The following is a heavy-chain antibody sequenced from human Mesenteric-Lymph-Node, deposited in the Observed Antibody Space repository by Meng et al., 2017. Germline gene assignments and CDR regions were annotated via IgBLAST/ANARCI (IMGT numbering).Heavy chain of an antibody. Sequence: SVKVSCKASGGTFSSYAISWVRQAPGQGLEWMGGIIPIFGTANYAQKFQGRVTITADKSTSTAYMELSSLRSEDTAVYYCARDTRGVAVAGTKWFDHWGQGTLVTVSS. J-gene: IGHJ5*02. CDR1: GGTFSSYA. D-gene: IGHD6-19*01. CDR2: IIPIFGTA. CDR3: ARDTRGVAVAGTKWFDH. V-gene: IGHV1-69*06.